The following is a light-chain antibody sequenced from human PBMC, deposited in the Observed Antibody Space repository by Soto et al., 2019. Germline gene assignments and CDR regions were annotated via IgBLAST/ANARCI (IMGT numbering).Light chain of an antibody. CDR3: MQSIQLPRT. CDR1: QSIDTH. V-gene: IGKV2D-29*01. J-gene: IGKJ1*01. CDR2: EVS. Sequence: DIQMTQSPSSLSASVGDRVTIACRASQSIDTHLNWYQQTPGQPPQLLIYEVSNRFSGVPDRFSGSGSGTDFTLKISRVEAEDVGVYYCMQSIQLPRTFGQGTKVDIK.